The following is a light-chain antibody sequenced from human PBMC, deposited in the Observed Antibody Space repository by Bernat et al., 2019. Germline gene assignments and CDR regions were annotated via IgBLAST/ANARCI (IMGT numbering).Light chain of an antibody. V-gene: IGKV1-5*03. J-gene: IGKJ5*01. CDR1: QSISDW. Sequence: DIQMTQSPSTLSASVGDRVTITCRASQSISDWLAWYQQKPGKAPKLVIYRAPSLESGVPSRFSGSGSATEFTLTISSLQPDDSAMYYCQQYKNYITFGQGTRLEIK. CDR3: QQYKNYIT. CDR2: RAP.